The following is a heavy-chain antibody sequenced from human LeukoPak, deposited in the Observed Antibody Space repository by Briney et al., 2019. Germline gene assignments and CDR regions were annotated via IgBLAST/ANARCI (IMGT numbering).Heavy chain of an antibody. V-gene: IGHV4-59*08. J-gene: IGHJ4*02. CDR2: IYYSGST. D-gene: IGHD5-24*01. Sequence: SETLSLTCTVSGGSISSYYWSWIRQPPGKGLEWIGYIYYSGSTNYNPSLKSRVTISVDTSKNQFSLKLSSVTAADTAVYYCATLAGRWLQYWGQGTLVTVSS. CDR1: GGSISSYY. CDR3: ATLAGRWLQY.